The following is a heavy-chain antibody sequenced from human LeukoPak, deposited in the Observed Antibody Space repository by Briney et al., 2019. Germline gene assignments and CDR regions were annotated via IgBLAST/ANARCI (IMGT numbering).Heavy chain of an antibody. Sequence: SVKVSCKASGYTFTSYGISWVRQAPGQGLEWMGGIVPIFGTANYAQKFQGRVTITADESTSTAYMELSSLRSEDTAVYYCARVDVDTAMVNRPVGPYYYYGMDVWGQGTTVTVSS. CDR3: ARVDVDTAMVNRPVGPYYYYGMDV. J-gene: IGHJ6*02. D-gene: IGHD5-18*01. CDR2: IVPIFGTA. CDR1: GYTFTSYG. V-gene: IGHV1-69*13.